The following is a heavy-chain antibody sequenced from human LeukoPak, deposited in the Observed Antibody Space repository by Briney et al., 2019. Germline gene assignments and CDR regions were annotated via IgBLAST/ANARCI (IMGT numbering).Heavy chain of an antibody. CDR3: AREPPGTTGTTRAFDC. Sequence: GGSLRLSCAASGFTFSSYAMHWVRQAPGKGLEWVAAISYDGSNKYYADSVKGRFTISRDNSKNTLYLQMNSLRAEDTAVYYCAREPPGTTGTTRAFDCWGQGTLVTVSS. CDR2: ISYDGSNK. V-gene: IGHV3-30*04. CDR1: GFTFSSYA. D-gene: IGHD1-1*01. J-gene: IGHJ4*02.